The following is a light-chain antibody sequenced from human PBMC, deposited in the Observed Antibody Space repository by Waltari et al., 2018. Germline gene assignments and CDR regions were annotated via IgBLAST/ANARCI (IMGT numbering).Light chain of an antibody. V-gene: IGLV2-23*02. J-gene: IGLJ2*01. CDR2: EVT. CDR3: CSYAGSGIVI. CDR1: SSAVGKYYL. Sequence: QSVLTQPASVSGSPGQSLTISCTGTSSAVGKYYLVCWYQQPPGKVPKVMIYEVTKRPSGVSNRFSGSKSGNTASLTISGLQAEDEADYYCCSYAGSGIVIFGGGTKLTVL.